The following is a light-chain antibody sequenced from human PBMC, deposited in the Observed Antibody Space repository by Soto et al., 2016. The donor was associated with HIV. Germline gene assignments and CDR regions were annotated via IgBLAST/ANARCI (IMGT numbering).Light chain of an antibody. J-gene: IGLJ2*01. CDR3: QVWDSRSDHVV. CDR2: DDR. Sequence: SYVLTQPPSVSVAPGETARIICGGDNIGSEGVHWYQQKPGQAPVLVVYDDRDRPSGIPERFSGSDSENTATLTISRVEAGDEADYYCQVWDSRSDHVVFGGGTKLTVL. CDR1: NIGSEG. V-gene: IGLV3-21*02.